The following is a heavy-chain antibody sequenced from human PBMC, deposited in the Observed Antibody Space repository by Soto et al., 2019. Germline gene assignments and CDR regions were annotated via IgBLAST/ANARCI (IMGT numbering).Heavy chain of an antibody. J-gene: IGHJ4*02. V-gene: IGHV3-74*03. CDR1: GFTFSSYW. CDR3: ARGGLGSFLLDY. Sequence: EVQLVESGGGSVQPGGSLRLSCAASGFTFSSYWVHWVRQVPGEGLVWLSRINTDGTRTTYADSVKGRFAISRDNAKNTVYLQMNSLRVEDSAAYYCARGGLGSFLLDYWGQGTLVSVSS. CDR2: INTDGTRT. D-gene: IGHD3-16*01.